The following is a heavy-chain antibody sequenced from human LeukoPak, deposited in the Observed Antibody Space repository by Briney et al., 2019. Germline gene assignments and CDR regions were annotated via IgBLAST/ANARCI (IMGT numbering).Heavy chain of an antibody. CDR2: ISPRGDIK. V-gene: IGHV3-23*01. CDR1: GFFFSTHG. CDR3: AQDLAWIRFDN. D-gene: IGHD5-12*01. J-gene: IGHJ4*02. Sequence: PGGSLRLSCAASGFFFSTHGMNWVRQAPGKGLEWVSGISPRGDIKYYADSVKGRFTISRDNSKNTVYLQMDSLRFEDAAIYYCAQDLAWIRFDNWGQGTLVTVSS.